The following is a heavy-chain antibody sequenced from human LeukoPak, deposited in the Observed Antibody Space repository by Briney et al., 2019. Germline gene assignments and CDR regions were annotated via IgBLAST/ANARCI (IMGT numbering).Heavy chain of an antibody. CDR3: ARDDAGLGNNLDY. J-gene: IGHJ4*02. Sequence: GGALRLYCAVYRYIFSDYGVHWVRQAPGKGLEWLAGLWYDGRKMFYADSVKGRFTISRDNSKSMLYLQMDRVRADDTAVYFCARDDAGLGNNLDYWGQGALVTVSS. D-gene: IGHD4-23*01. V-gene: IGHV3-33*01. CDR1: RYIFSDYG. CDR2: LWYDGRKM.